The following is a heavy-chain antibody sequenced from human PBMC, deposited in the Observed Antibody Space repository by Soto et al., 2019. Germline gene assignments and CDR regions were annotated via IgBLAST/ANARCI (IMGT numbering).Heavy chain of an antibody. D-gene: IGHD3-3*01. Sequence: SVKVSCKASGGTFSSYAISWVRQAPGQGLEWMGGIIPIFGTANYAQKFQGRVTITADKSTSTAYMELSSLRSEDTAVYYCARGSCWSGYYKGYGMDGWGQGTTVTVSS. V-gene: IGHV1-69*06. CDR2: IIPIFGTA. CDR1: GGTFSSYA. J-gene: IGHJ6*02. CDR3: ARGSCWSGYYKGYGMDG.